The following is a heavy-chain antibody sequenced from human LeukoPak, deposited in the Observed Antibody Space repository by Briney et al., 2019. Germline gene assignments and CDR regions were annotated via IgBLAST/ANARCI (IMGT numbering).Heavy chain of an antibody. J-gene: IGHJ4*02. CDR1: GFSLSTSGMR. CDR2: IDWYDDK. Sequence: SGPTLVNPTQTLTLTCTFSGFSLSTSGMRVSWIREPPVKALEWLARIDWYDDKFYSTSLKTRLTISKDTSNNQVVLTMTNMDPVDTATYYCARARGYSSGFDCWGQGTLVTVSS. V-gene: IGHV2-70*04. D-gene: IGHD6-19*01. CDR3: ARARGYSSGFDC.